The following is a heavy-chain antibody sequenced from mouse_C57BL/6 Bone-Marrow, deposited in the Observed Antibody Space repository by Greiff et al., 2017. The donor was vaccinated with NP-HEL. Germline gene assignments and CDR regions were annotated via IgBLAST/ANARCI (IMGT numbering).Heavy chain of an antibody. CDR1: GFTSSSYA. CDR2: ISDGGSYT. V-gene: IGHV5-4*03. CDR3: ARGITTVVATVDY. D-gene: IGHD1-1*01. Sequence: EVMLVESGGGLVKPGGSLKLSCAASGFTSSSYAMSWVRQTPEKRLEWVATISDGGSYTYYPDNVKGRFTISRDNAKNNRYLQMSQLKSEDTAMYYCARGITTVVATVDYWGQGTSVTVSS. J-gene: IGHJ4*01.